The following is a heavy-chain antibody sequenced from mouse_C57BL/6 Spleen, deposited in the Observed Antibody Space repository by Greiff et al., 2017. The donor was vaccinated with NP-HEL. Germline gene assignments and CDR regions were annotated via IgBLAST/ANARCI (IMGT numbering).Heavy chain of an antibody. J-gene: IGHJ1*03. CDR1: GYTFTSYW. V-gene: IGHV1-69*01. CDR3: ARRYYGSSYDWYFDV. CDR2: IDPSDSYT. D-gene: IGHD1-1*01. Sequence: VQLQQPGAELVMPGASVKLSCKASGYTFTSYWMHWVKQRPGQGLEWIGEIDPSDSYTNYTQKFKGKSTLTVDKSSSTAYMQLSSLTSEDSAVYYCARRYYGSSYDWYFDVWGTGTTVTVSS.